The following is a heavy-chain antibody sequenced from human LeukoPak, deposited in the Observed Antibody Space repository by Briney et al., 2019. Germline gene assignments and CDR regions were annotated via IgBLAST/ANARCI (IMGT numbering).Heavy chain of an antibody. J-gene: IGHJ4*02. CDR3: ARGSLDCSGGSCYPIVDY. CDR2: INHSGST. CDR1: GGSFSGCY. D-gene: IGHD2-15*01. V-gene: IGHV4-34*01. Sequence: SETLSLTCAVSGGSFSGCYWSWIRQPPGKGLEWIGEINHSGSTNYNPSLKSRVTISVDTSKNQFSLKLSSVTAADTAVYYCARGSLDCSGGSCYPIVDYWGQGTLVTVSS.